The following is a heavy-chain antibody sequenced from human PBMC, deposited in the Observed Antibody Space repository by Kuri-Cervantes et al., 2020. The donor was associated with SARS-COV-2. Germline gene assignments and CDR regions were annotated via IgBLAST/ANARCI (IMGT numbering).Heavy chain of an antibody. CDR1: GFIFTSYG. J-gene: IGHJ4*02. V-gene: IGHV1-18*04. D-gene: IGHD1-26*01. CDR3: ARDRWDAILDY. Sequence: ASVKVSCKASGFIFTSYGISWVRQAPGQGLEWMGWISAYNLKTIYAQKVQGRVTMTVDTNTDTAFMEVRSLRSDDTAVYYCARDRWDAILDYWGQGTLVTVSS. CDR2: ISAYNLKT.